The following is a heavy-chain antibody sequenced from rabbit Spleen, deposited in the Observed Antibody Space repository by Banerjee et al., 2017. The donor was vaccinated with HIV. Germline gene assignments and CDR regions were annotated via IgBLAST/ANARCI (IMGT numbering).Heavy chain of an antibody. CDR1: GFSFSNSDW. D-gene: IGHD6-1*01. J-gene: IGHJ4*01. Sequence: QQQLVESGGDLVKPEGSLTLTCTASGFSFSNSDWICWVRQAPGKGLEWIGSIAGGNGATYYASWAKGRFTISKTSSTTVTLQMTSLTAADTATYLCARNEGGTGYGYALWGPGTLVTVS. CDR3: ARNEGGTGYGYAL. CDR2: IAGGNGAT. V-gene: IGHV1S45*01.